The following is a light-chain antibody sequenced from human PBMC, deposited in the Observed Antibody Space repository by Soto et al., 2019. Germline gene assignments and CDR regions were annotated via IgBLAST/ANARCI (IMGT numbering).Light chain of an antibody. CDR2: DAS. CDR3: QQRGNWPPYT. CDR1: QSVSSY. Sequence: IVLTQSPATLSLSPGERATLSCRASQSVSSYLAWYQQKPGQAPRLLIYDASNRATGIPARFSGSGSGTDFTLNISSLEPEDFAVYYCQQRGNWPPYTFGQGTKLEI. V-gene: IGKV3-11*01. J-gene: IGKJ2*01.